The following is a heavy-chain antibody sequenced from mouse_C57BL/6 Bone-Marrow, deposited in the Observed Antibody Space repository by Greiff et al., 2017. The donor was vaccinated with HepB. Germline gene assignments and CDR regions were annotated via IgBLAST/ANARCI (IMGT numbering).Heavy chain of an antibody. J-gene: IGHJ3*01. CDR3: ARDGYYDYDGDWFAY. D-gene: IGHD2-4*01. CDR2: IDPSDSYT. Sequence: QVQLQQSGAELVKPGASVKLSCKASGYTFTSYWMQWVKQRPGQGLEWIGEIDPSDSYTNYNQKFKGKATLTVDTSSSTAYMQLSSLTAEDSAVYYCARDGYYDYDGDWFAYWGQGTLVTVSA. CDR1: GYTFTSYW. V-gene: IGHV1-50*01.